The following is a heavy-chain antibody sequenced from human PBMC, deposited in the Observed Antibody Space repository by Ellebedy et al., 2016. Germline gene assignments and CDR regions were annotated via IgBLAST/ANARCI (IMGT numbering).Heavy chain of an antibody. D-gene: IGHD3-3*01. CDR3: ARESPATYYDFWSGYYRYFDY. CDR1: GGTFSSYA. V-gene: IGHV1-69*13. Sequence: SVKVSCXASGGTFSSYAISWVRQAPGQGLEWMGGIIPIFGTANYAQKFQGRVTITADESTSTAYMELSSLRSEDTAVYYCARESPATYYDFWSGYYRYFDYWGQGTLVTVSS. CDR2: IIPIFGTA. J-gene: IGHJ4*02.